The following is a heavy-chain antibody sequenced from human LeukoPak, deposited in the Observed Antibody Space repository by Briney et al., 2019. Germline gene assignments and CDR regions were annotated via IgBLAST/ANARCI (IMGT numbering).Heavy chain of an antibody. CDR2: IYYSGST. CDR3: ARGYYDSSGYYPFDY. CDR1: GGSISSYY. J-gene: IGHJ4*02. V-gene: IGHV4-59*01. D-gene: IGHD3-22*01. Sequence: SETLSLTCTVSGGSISSYYWSWVRQPPGKGLEWIGYIYYSGSTNYNPSLKSRVTISVDTSKNQFSLKLSSVTAADTAVYYCARGYYDSSGYYPFDYWGQGTLVTVSS.